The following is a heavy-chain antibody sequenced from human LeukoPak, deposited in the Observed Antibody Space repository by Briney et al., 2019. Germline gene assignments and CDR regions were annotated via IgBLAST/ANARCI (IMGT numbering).Heavy chain of an antibody. CDR3: AREEYFQDSNGYSYYFHS. D-gene: IGHD3-22*01. J-gene: IGHJ4*02. V-gene: IGHV4-4*07. Sequence: PSETLSLTCTVSGGSIGWDYWSWIRQSAGKGPEWIGRIYKSGSTNYNPSFRRRVTMSVDTSKNQFSLHVTSVTAADTAVYYCAREEYFQDSNGYSYYFHSWGQGSLVTVSS. CDR2: IYKSGST. CDR1: GGSIGWDY.